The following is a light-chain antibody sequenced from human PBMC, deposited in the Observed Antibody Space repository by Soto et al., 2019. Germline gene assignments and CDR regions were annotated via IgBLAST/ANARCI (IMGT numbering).Light chain of an antibody. CDR3: FSFTTTSTHV. CDR2: DVI. Sequence: QSALTQPPSVSGSPGQSVTISCTIATSDVGDYEHVSWYQLAPGTTPKLLISDVINRPSGVSNRFSGSKSGNTAYLTISGLQVEDEAEYFCFSFTTTSTHVFGTGTKLTVL. CDR1: TSDVGDYEH. V-gene: IGLV2-14*01. J-gene: IGLJ1*01.